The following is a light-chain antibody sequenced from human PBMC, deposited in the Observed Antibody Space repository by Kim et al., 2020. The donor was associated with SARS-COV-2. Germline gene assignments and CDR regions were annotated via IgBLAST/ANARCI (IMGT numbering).Light chain of an antibody. Sequence: LSPGERATLSCRASQSGSSSYLAWYQQKPGQAPRLLIYGASSRATGIPDRFSGSGSGTDFTLTISRLEPEDFAVYYCQQYGSSFTFGPGTKVDIK. CDR1: QSGSSSY. CDR2: GAS. J-gene: IGKJ3*01. CDR3: QQYGSSFT. V-gene: IGKV3-20*01.